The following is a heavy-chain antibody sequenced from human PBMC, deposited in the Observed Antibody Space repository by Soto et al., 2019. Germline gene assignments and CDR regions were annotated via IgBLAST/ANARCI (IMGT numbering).Heavy chain of an antibody. CDR2: INPNSGNI. Sequence: ASVKVSCKSSGNTFTSYDINWVRQATGHGLEWMGWINPNSGNIGYAQKFQGRVTMTRDTAIRTAYMEVSRLRSDDTAVYYCARGRASGSYYLLDYWGQGTLVTVSS. J-gene: IGHJ4*02. CDR3: ARGRASGSYYLLDY. D-gene: IGHD3-10*01. V-gene: IGHV1-8*01. CDR1: GNTFTSYD.